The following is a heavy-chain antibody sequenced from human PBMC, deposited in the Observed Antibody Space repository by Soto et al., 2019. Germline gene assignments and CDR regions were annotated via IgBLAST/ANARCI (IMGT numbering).Heavy chain of an antibody. J-gene: IGHJ4*02. Sequence: ASVKVSCKASGNSFTTYYMHWVRQAPGQGLEWMGIINPSGGRTTYAQKFQGRVTMTRDTSTSTFHMELSSLTSEDTAVYYCAGLYHYDSSGYYDYWGQGTLVTVSS. CDR1: GNSFTTYY. CDR2: INPSGGRT. D-gene: IGHD3-22*01. CDR3: AGLYHYDSSGYYDY. V-gene: IGHV1-46*01.